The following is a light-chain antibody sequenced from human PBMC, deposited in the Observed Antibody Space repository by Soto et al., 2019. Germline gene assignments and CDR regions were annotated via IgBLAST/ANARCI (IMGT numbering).Light chain of an antibody. CDR1: SSDVGRYNY. CDR2: DVS. V-gene: IGLV2-14*03. Sequence: QSALTQPASVSGSPGQSITISCTGTSSDVGRYNYVSWYQHHPGKAPKLMIYDVSNRPSGVSNRFSGSKSGNTASLTISGLRAEDEADYYCSSYTSSSTRVFGTGTKLTVL. J-gene: IGLJ1*01. CDR3: SSYTSSSTRV.